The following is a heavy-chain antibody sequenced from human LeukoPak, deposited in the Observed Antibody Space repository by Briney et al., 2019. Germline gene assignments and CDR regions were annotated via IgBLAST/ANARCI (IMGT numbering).Heavy chain of an antibody. J-gene: IGHJ3*02. Sequence: PSETLSLTCTVSGDSMSSYYWSWIRQPPGKGLERIGSIYYSGSTYHNPSLKSRVTISVDTSKNQFSLKLSSVTAADTAVYYCARTLGCSSTSCHDAFDIWGQGTMVTVSS. D-gene: IGHD2-2*01. V-gene: IGHV4-39*01. CDR3: ARTLGCSSTSCHDAFDI. CDR1: GDSMSSYY. CDR2: IYYSGST.